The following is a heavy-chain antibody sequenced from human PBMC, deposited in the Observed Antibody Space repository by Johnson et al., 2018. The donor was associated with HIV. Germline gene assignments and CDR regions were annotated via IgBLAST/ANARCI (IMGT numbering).Heavy chain of an antibody. CDR2: IWYDGSNK. V-gene: IGHV3-33*08. J-gene: IGHJ3*02. CDR1: GFTVSSYY. CDR3: TTGSFFDI. Sequence: QGQLVESGGGLVQPGGSLRLSCAASGFTVSSYYMTWVRQAPGKGLEWVAVIWYDGSNKYYADSMQGTFTIPSDNYQTTLYLQMNSLKTEDTAVYYCTTGSFFDIWGQGTMVTVSS.